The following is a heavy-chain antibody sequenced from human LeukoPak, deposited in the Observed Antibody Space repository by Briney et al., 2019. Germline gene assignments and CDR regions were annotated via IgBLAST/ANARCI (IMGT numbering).Heavy chain of an antibody. V-gene: IGHV3-7*01. CDR2: IKEDGTRK. J-gene: IGHJ4*02. CDR1: GFTFSSHW. D-gene: IGHD2-21*02. Sequence: GGSLRLSCAASGFTFSSHWMTWVRQAPGKGLEWVANIKEDGTRKNYVDSVKGRFSISRDNAKNTLYLQMNGLSAEDTAVYYCATAPQVTAILDWGQGTLVTVSS. CDR3: ATAPQVTAILD.